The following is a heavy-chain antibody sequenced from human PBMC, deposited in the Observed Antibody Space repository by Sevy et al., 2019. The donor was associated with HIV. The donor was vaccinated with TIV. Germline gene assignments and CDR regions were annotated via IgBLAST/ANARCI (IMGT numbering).Heavy chain of an antibody. Sequence: GGSLRLSCAASGLTLKNYAMNWVRQAPGKGLEWVSGITGGGGSTYYADSMRGRFTISRDNFKNTLYLQMNSLTAEDTAVYYCAKEVYSSGNYYYDYWGQGTLVTVSS. J-gene: IGHJ4*02. CDR2: ITGGGGST. D-gene: IGHD6-19*01. CDR1: GLTLKNYA. CDR3: AKEVYSSGNYYYDY. V-gene: IGHV3-23*01.